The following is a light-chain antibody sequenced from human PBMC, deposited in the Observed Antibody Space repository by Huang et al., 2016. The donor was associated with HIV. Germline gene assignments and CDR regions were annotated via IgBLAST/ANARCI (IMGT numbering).Light chain of an antibody. CDR3: QQYDDWPPVT. J-gene: IGKJ3*01. CDR2: GAS. CDR1: QSLSTN. V-gene: IGKV3-15*01. Sequence: VMTQSPATLSVSPGEGATLFCRASQSLSTNLAWYQQKPGQPPRLLIYGASTRATDVPDRVSGSGSGTDFTLTISSLQPEDYAVVYCQQYDDWPPVTFGPGTKVDLK.